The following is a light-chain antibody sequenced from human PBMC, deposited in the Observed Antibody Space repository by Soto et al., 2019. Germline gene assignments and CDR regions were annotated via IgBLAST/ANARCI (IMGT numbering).Light chain of an antibody. CDR3: QQYDSFPYT. CDR2: DAS. CDR1: QAIGAY. Sequence: DIQLTHSPSSLSASVGDRVTITCQASQAIGAYLNWYQQKPGKAPKLLIFDASNLETGVPSRFTGSGSGTDFTFTVSSLQPEDLATYYCQQYDSFPYTFGQGTKLEIQ. V-gene: IGKV1-33*01. J-gene: IGKJ2*01.